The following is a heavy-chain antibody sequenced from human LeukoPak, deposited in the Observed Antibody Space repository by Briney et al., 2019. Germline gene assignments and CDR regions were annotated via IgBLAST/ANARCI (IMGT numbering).Heavy chain of an antibody. Sequence: GGSLRLSCAASGFTFSSYSMNWVRQAPGKGLEWVSYISSSSTIYYADSVKGRFTISRDNAKNSLYLQMNSLRAEDTAVYYCASQAARQSYWGQGTLVTVSS. V-gene: IGHV3-48*01. CDR2: ISSSSTI. J-gene: IGHJ4*02. D-gene: IGHD6-6*01. CDR1: GFTFSSYS. CDR3: ASQAARQSY.